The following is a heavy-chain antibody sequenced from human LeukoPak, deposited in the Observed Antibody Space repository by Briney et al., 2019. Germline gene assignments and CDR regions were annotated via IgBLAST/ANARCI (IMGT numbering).Heavy chain of an antibody. V-gene: IGHV4-59*01. J-gene: IGHJ4*02. D-gene: IGHD3-22*01. Sequence: SETLSLTCTVSGGSISSYYWSWIRQPPGKGLEWIGYIYYSGSTNYNPSLKSRVTISVDTSKNQFSLKLSSVTAADTAVYYCARGTDSSGYSFDYWGQGTLVIVSS. CDR1: GGSISSYY. CDR3: ARGTDSSGYSFDY. CDR2: IYYSGST.